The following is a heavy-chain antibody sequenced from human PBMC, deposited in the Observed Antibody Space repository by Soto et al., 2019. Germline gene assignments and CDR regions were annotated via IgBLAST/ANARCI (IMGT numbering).Heavy chain of an antibody. J-gene: IGHJ6*03. CDR1: GGSISSRSYY. D-gene: IGHD2-2*01. CDR2: IYYSGST. V-gene: IGHV4-39*01. CDR3: ARHGAQVVVPAATAFHLNYMDV. Sequence: SETLCLTCTVSGGSISSRSYYWGWIRPPPGKGLEWNGSIYYSGSTYYNPSLKSRVTISVDTSKNQFSLKLSSVTAADTAVYYCARHGAQVVVPAATAFHLNYMDVWGKGTTVTVSS.